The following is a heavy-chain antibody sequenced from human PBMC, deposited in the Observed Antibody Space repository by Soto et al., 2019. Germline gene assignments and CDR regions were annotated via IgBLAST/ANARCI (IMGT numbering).Heavy chain of an antibody. V-gene: IGHV1-69*02. J-gene: IGHJ4*02. CDR1: GGTLSSYT. CDR3: ARAGHDY. CDR2: VIPNLGVT. Sequence: SVKVSCKASGGTLSSYTFSWVRQAPGQGLEWMGRVIPNLGVTNYAKKFQGRFTIVVDTSTSTAYMELSSLRSEDTAVYYCARAGHDYWGQGTLVTVSS.